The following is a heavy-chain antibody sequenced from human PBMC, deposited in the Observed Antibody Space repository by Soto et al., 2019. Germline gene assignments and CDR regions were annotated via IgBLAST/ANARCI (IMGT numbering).Heavy chain of an antibody. CDR1: GDTFTGYY. V-gene: IGHV1-2*02. CDR2: INPNSGGT. CDR3: ARVKNYYDSSGPFDN. D-gene: IGHD3-22*01. J-gene: IGHJ4*02. Sequence: ASVKVSCKASGDTFTGYYMHWVRQAPGQGLEWMGWINPNSGGTNYAQKFQGRVTMTRDTSISTAYMELSRLRSDDTAVYYCARVKNYYDSSGPFDNWGQGTLVTGSS.